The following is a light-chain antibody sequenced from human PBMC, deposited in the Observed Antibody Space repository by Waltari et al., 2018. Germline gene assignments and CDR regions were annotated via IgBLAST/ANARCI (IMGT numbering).Light chain of an antibody. CDR3: SSYAGSNTVI. Sequence: QSALTQPPSASGSPGPSVTISCTGTSNHVGGYNYVSWYQQHPDKAPKLIIYEVKTRPSGVPDRFSGSKSDNTASLTVSGLQAGDEADYYCSSYAGSNTVIFGGGTKLTVL. CDR2: EVK. CDR1: SNHVGGYNY. J-gene: IGLJ2*01. V-gene: IGLV2-8*01.